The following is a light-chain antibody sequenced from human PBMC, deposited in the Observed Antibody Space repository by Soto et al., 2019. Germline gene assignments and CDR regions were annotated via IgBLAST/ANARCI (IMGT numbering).Light chain of an antibody. J-gene: IGLJ2*01. CDR3: SSYTSSSTLV. CDR1: SSDVGAYDY. CDR2: DVA. Sequence: QAVLTQPASVSGSPGQSIAIPCTGTSSDVGAYDYVSWYQQYPGKAPKLIIYDVANRPSGVSDRFSGSKSGNTASLTISGLHTEDEADYHCSSYTSSSTLVFGGGTKLTVL. V-gene: IGLV2-14*01.